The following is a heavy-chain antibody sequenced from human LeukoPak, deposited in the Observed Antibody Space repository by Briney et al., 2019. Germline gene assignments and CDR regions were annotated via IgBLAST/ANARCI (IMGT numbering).Heavy chain of an antibody. CDR2: IIPIFGTA. Sequence: VKVSCKASEGTFSSYAISWVRQAPGQGLEWMGGIIPIFGTANYALKFQGRVTITADESTSTAYMELSSLRSEDTAVYYCARGKLVATTSFDYWGQGTLVTVSS. CDR1: EGTFSSYA. CDR3: ARGKLVATTSFDY. D-gene: IGHD5-12*01. V-gene: IGHV1-69*01. J-gene: IGHJ4*02.